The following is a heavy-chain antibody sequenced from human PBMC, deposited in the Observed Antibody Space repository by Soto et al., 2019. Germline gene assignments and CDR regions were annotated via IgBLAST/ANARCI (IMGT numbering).Heavy chain of an antibody. V-gene: IGHV1-69*04. D-gene: IGHD2-15*01. CDR2: IIPILGIA. J-gene: IGHJ3*02. CDR1: GGTFSSYT. Sequence: SVKVSCKASGGTFSSYTISWVRQAPGQGLEWMGRIIPILGIANYAQKFQGRVTITADKSTSTAYMELSSLRSEDTAVYYCARERYCSGGSCYSEAFDIWGQGTMVTVSS. CDR3: ARERYCSGGSCYSEAFDI.